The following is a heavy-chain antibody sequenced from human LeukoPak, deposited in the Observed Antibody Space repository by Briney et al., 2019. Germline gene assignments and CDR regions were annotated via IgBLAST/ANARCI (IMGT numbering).Heavy chain of an antibody. CDR1: GFTFSSYE. Sequence: GGSLRLSCAASGFTFSSYEMNWVRQAPGKGLEWVSYISSSGSTIYYADSVKGRFTISRDNAKNSLYLQMNSLRAEDTAVYYCARDHLAIGVLHYYYGMDVWGQGTTVTVSS. J-gene: IGHJ6*02. CDR3: ARDHLAIGVLHYYYGMDV. CDR2: ISSSGSTI. V-gene: IGHV3-48*03.